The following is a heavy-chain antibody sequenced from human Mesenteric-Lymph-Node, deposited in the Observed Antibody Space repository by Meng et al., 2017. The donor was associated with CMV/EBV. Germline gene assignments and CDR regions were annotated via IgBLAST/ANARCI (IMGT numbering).Heavy chain of an antibody. J-gene: IGHJ4*02. CDR1: GFAFSNYA. D-gene: IGHD3-16*02. V-gene: IGHV3-30-3*01. CDR2: MSYDGSDK. CDR3: ARDMIMFGGVVVITPNFDY. Sequence: GESLKISCAASGFAFSNYAMNWVRQAPGKGLEWVAVMSYDGSDKYYADSVKGRFTISRDNSENTLYLQMNSLRAEDTAVYYCARDMIMFGGVVVITPNFDYWGQGTLVTVSS.